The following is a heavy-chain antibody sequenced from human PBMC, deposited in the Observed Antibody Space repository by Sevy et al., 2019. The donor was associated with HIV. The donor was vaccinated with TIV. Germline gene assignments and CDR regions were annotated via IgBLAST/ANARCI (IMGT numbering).Heavy chain of an antibody. CDR2: INHSGST. D-gene: IGHD3-22*01. J-gene: IGHJ4*01. CDR1: GGSFSADY. CDR3: ASGYDAGPLIY. Sequence: SETLSLTCTVYGGSFSADYWTWIRQPPGKGLEWIGEINHSGSTNYNPSLKSRVTISLDTSKNQFSLRLTSVTAADTAVFYCASGYDAGPLIYWGHGTLVTVSS. V-gene: IGHV4-34*01.